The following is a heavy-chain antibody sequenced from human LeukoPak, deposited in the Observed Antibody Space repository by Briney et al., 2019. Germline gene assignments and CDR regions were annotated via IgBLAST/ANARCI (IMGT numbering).Heavy chain of an antibody. CDR3: ARKSLGYCSSTSCYGSMDV. D-gene: IGHD2-2*01. J-gene: IGHJ6*03. CDR1: GYTFTGYY. Sequence: GASVKVSCKASGYTFTGYYMHGVRQAPGQGLEWMGWINPNSGGTNYAQKFQGRVTMTRDTSISTAYMELSRLRSDDTAVYYCARKSLGYCSSTSCYGSMDVWGKGTTVTVSS. CDR2: INPNSGGT. V-gene: IGHV1-2*02.